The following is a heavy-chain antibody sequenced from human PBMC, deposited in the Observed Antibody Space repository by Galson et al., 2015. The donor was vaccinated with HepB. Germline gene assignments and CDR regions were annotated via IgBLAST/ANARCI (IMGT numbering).Heavy chain of an antibody. CDR3: ARDMITFGGARRYFDL. CDR2: IKQDGSEK. Sequence: SLRLSCAASGFTFSSYWMSWVRQAPGKGLEWVANIKQDGSEKYYVDSVKGRFTISRDNAKNSLYLQMNSLRAEDTAVYYCARDMITFGGARRYFDLWGRGTLVTVSS. J-gene: IGHJ2*01. CDR1: GFTFSSYW. D-gene: IGHD3-16*01. V-gene: IGHV3-7*03.